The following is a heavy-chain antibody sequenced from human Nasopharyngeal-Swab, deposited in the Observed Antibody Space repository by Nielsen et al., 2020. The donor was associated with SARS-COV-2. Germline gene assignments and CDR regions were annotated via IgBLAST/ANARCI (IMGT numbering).Heavy chain of an antibody. V-gene: IGHV1-3*01. CDR2: INAGNGKT. CDR1: GYTFTSYA. D-gene: IGHD5-24*01. CDR3: ARDGYNWGFDY. J-gene: IGHJ4*02. Sequence: ASVKVSCKASGYTFTSYAMHWVRQAPGQRLEWMGWINAGNGKTKSSQKFQGRVIITRDTSASTAYMELSSLRSEDTAVYYCARDGYNWGFDYWGQGTLVSVSS.